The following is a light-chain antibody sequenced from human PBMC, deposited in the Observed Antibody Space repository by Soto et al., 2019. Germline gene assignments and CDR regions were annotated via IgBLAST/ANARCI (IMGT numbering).Light chain of an antibody. J-gene: IGKJ1*01. Sequence: EVVMTQSPATLSVSPGERPTLSCRASQRVSSDLAWFQQKPGQAPRLLIYGASTRAPGIPARFSGSGSGTEFTLTISSLQSEDFALYYCQQYNNWPWTFGQGTKVDIK. V-gene: IGKV3-15*01. CDR3: QQYNNWPWT. CDR1: QRVSSD. CDR2: GAS.